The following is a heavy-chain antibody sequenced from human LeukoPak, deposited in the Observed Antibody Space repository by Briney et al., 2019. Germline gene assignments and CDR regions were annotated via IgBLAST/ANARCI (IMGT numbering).Heavy chain of an antibody. CDR3: ARDSAAGANWFDP. D-gene: IGHD6-13*01. J-gene: IGHJ5*02. CDR2: IYYTGRT. Sequence: KTSETLSLTCTVSGDSISSYYWNWIRQPPGKGLEWIGYIYYTGRTNYNPSLKSRITLSLDTSRDQFSLKLNSVTAADTAVYYCARDSAAGANWFDPWGQGTLVTVSS. CDR1: GDSISSYY. V-gene: IGHV4-59*01.